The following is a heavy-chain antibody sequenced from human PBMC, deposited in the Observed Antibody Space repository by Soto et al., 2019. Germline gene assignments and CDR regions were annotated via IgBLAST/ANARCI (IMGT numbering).Heavy chain of an antibody. CDR2: IYYSGST. J-gene: IGHJ2*01. CDR3: ARALNWGYWYFDL. Sequence: SETLSLTCTVSGGSISTYYWSWIRQPPGEGLEWIGYIYYSGSTNYTPSLKSRVIISIDTSKNQFALKLRSVTAADTAVYYCARALNWGYWYFDLWGRGTLVTVSS. V-gene: IGHV4-59*01. D-gene: IGHD7-27*01. CDR1: GGSISTYY.